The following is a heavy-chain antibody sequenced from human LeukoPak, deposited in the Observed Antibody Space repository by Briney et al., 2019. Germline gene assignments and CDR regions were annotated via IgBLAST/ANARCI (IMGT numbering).Heavy chain of an antibody. J-gene: IGHJ4*02. CDR1: GFSFSKFW. Sequence: PGGSLRLSCAASGFSFSKFWMSWVRQAPGKRLEGVANINEDGSVQHYADSVKGRFTVSRDNAKNSLYVQLNSLRAADTALYYCGRIAYGDIRWGQGTLVTVSS. D-gene: IGHD4-17*01. V-gene: IGHV3-7*01. CDR2: INEDGSVQ. CDR3: GRIAYGDIR.